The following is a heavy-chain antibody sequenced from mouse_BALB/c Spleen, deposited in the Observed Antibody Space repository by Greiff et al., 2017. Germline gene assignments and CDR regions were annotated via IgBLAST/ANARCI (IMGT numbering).Heavy chain of an antibody. Sequence: DVMLVESGGGLVKPGGSLKLSCAASGFTFSSYAMSWVRQSPEKRLEWVAEISSGGSYTYYPDTVTGRFTISRDNAKNTLYLEMSSLRSEDTAMYYCAREGSDYYGKNFYAMDYGGQGTAGTDAS. J-gene: IGHJ4*01. CDR3: AREGSDYYGKNFYAMDY. CDR1: GFTFSSYA. V-gene: IGHV5-9-4*01. D-gene: IGHD2-1*01. CDR2: ISSGGSYT.